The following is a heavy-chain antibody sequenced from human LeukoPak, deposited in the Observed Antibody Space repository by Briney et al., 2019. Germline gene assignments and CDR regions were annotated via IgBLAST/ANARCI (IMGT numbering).Heavy chain of an antibody. D-gene: IGHD2-8*01. V-gene: IGHV3-7*01. CDR3: ARDSRYCTSYYCRGDAFDM. CDR2: IKEDGSEK. CDR1: GFTFCAYW. J-gene: IGHJ3*02. Sequence: PGGALRHSSAAAGFTFCAYWMTWVRRHPGRRREGGANIKEDGSEKYYVDDVKGRFTISRDNADNSLHLQMTSLRAEDTAVYYCARDSRYCTSYYCRGDAFDMWGQGTMVTVSS.